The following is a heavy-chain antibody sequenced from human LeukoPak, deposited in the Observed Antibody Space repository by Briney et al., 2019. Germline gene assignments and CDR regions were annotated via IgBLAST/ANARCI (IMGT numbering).Heavy chain of an antibody. J-gene: IGHJ4*02. CDR1: GFTFSSYG. CDR2: IWYDGSNK. D-gene: IGHD3-22*01. CDR3: ARESYDSSGFLRPFDY. V-gene: IGHV3-33*01. Sequence: GGSLRLSCAASGFTFSSYGMHWVRQAPGKGLEWVAIIWYDGSNKYYADSVKGRFTISRDNSKNTLYLQMNSLRAEDTAVYYCARESYDSSGFLRPFDYWGQGTLVTVSS.